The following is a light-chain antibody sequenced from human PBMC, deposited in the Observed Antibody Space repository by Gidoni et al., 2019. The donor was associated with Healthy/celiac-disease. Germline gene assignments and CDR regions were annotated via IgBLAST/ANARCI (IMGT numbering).Light chain of an antibody. CDR2: DVS. Sequence: QSALTQPRSVSGSPGQSVTISCTGTSSDVGGYNYVSWYPQHPGKAPKLMIYDVSKRPAGVPDRFSGSKSGNTASLTISGLQAEDEADYYCCSYAGSYTYVFGTGTKVTV. V-gene: IGLV2-11*01. CDR1: SSDVGGYNY. J-gene: IGLJ1*01. CDR3: CSYAGSYTYV.